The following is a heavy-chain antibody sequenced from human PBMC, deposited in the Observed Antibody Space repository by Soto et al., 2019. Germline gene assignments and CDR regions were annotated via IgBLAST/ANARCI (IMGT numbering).Heavy chain of an antibody. V-gene: IGHV3-13*05. J-gene: IGHJ6*02. CDR1: GFTFSSYD. CDR2: IGTAGDP. CDR3: ARGVYDSSGYGYYYYGMDV. D-gene: IGHD3-22*01. Sequence: PGGSLRLSCAASGFTFSSYDMHWVRQATGKGLEWVSAIGTAGDPYYPGSVKGRFTISRENAKNSLYLQMNSLRAGDTAVYYCARGVYDSSGYGYYYYGMDVWGQGTTVTVSS.